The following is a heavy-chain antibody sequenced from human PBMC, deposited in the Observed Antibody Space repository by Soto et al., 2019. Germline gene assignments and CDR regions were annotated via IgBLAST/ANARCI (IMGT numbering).Heavy chain of an antibody. V-gene: IGHV1-3*01. D-gene: IGHD1-1*01. J-gene: IGHJ4*02. CDR2: INPANGDT. CDR1: GYTFTTFF. Sequence: ASVKVSCKTSGYTFTTFFLHWMRQAPGQRLEWMEWINPANGDTMYSQKFLGRVSNTRDTSATTAYMELTSLTSEDTAIYYCARGPSTGCFDSWGQGTLVT. CDR3: ARGPSTGCFDS.